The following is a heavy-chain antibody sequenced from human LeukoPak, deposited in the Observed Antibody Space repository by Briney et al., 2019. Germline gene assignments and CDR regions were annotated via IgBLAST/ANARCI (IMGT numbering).Heavy chain of an antibody. CDR3: ARRKYQAAADF. V-gene: IGHV4-39*01. D-gene: IGHD6-13*01. CDR1: GGSISSSSHY. J-gene: IGHJ4*02. Sequence: PSETLSLTCTVSGGSISSSSHYWGWIRPPPGKGLEWIGNIYYSGNTYYNPSLKSRVTMSVGTSKNQFSLKLSSVTAADTAVYYCARRKYQAAADFWGQGTLVTVSS. CDR2: IYYSGNT.